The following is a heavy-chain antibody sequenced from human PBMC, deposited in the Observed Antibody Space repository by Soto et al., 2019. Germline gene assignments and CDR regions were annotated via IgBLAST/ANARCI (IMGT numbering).Heavy chain of an antibody. CDR2: IGGSGGSI. Sequence: GGSLRLSCAASGFTFSTFSMNWVRQAPGKGLEWLSYIGGSGGSISYADSVKGRFTISRDNGKNTLYLQMSSLRDEDTAVYYCARDLAWAFDSWGQGTLVTVSS. D-gene: IGHD1-26*01. CDR3: ARDLAWAFDS. J-gene: IGHJ4*02. V-gene: IGHV3-48*02. CDR1: GFTFSTFS.